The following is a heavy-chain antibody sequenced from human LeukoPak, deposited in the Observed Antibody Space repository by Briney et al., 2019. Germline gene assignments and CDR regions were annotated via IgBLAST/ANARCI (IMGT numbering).Heavy chain of an antibody. J-gene: IGHJ4*02. V-gene: IGHV3-23*01. CDR3: ARGALIPDF. D-gene: IGHD2-21*01. CDR1: GFTFSSYA. Sequence: GGSLGLSCAASGFTFSSYAMTWVRQAPGKGLAWVSSISKSDGSTYYADSVKGRFTISRDNSKNTVYLHMDSLRVEDTAIYYCARGALIPDFRGQGTLVTVSS. CDR2: ISKSDGST.